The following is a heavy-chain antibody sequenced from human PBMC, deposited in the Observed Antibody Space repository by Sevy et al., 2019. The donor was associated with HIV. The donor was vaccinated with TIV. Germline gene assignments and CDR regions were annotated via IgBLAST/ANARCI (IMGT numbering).Heavy chain of an antibody. J-gene: IGHJ6*02. CDR1: GFTFSSYW. CDR3: ARDLTIFGVVNAWDYYYYGMDV. D-gene: IGHD3-3*01. Sequence: GGSLRLSCAASGFTFSSYWMSWVRQAPGKGLEWVANIKQDGSEKYYVDSVKGRFTISRDNAKNSLYLQMNSLRAEDTAVYYCARDLTIFGVVNAWDYYYYGMDVWGQGTTVTVSS. V-gene: IGHV3-7*01. CDR2: IKQDGSEK.